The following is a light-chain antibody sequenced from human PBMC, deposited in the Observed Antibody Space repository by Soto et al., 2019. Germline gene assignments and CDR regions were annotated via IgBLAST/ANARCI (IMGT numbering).Light chain of an antibody. CDR2: SSD. CDR3: AAWDASMNAWA. V-gene: IGLV1-44*01. Sequence: QSVLTQPPSASGTPGQRVTISCSGSSCNVGRNNVKWYRQLPGRAPKLLIVSSDERPSAVAACFSASPSGTSASLATSGLQSADDADYICAAWDASMNAWAFGGGTKVTVL. J-gene: IGLJ3*02. CDR1: SCNVGRNN.